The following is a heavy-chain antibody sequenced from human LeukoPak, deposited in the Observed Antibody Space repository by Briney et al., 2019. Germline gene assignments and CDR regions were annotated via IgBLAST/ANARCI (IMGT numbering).Heavy chain of an antibody. J-gene: IGHJ4*02. CDR3: ARDSGPGYYFDY. CDR2: IIPIFGTA. CDR1: GGTFSSYA. Sequence: SVKVSCKASGGTFSSYAISWVRQAPGQGLEWMGGIIPIFGTANYAQKFQGRVTITTDESTSTAYMELSSLRSEDTAVYYCARDSGPGYYFDYWGQGTQVTVSS. D-gene: IGHD7-27*01. V-gene: IGHV1-69*05.